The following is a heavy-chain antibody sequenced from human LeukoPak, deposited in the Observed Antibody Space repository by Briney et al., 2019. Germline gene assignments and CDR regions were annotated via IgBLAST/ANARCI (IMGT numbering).Heavy chain of an antibody. CDR2: ISAYNGNT. CDR1: GYTFTSYG. CDR3: ARDSRYCSSTSCLFDY. D-gene: IGHD2-2*01. Sequence: ALVKVSCKASGYTFTSYGISWVRQAPGQGLEWMGWISAYNGNTNYAQKLQGRVTMTTDTSTSTAYMELRSLRSDDTAVYYCARDSRYCSSTSCLFDYWGQGTLVTVSS. J-gene: IGHJ4*02. V-gene: IGHV1-18*01.